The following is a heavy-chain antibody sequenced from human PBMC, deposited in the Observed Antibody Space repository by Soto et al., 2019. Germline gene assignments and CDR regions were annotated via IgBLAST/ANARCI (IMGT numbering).Heavy chain of an antibody. CDR3: VKDMYYDFWGGSHDY. CDR1: GFIFSSFA. CDR2: ISDNGGGT. D-gene: IGHD3-3*01. J-gene: IGHJ4*02. V-gene: IGHV3-64D*06. Sequence: PGGSLRLSCSVSGFIFSSFAMHWVRQAPGKGLKYVSAISDNGGGTYYADSVKGRFTISRDNSKNTLYLQMSTLRPEDTAVYYCVKDMYYDFWGGSHDYWGQGTLVTVSS.